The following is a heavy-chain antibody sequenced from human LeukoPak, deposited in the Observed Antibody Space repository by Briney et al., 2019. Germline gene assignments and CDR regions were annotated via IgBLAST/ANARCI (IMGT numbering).Heavy chain of an antibody. CDR1: GFTFSSYA. CDR3: AKGYDTTYYHYYFMDV. D-gene: IGHD2-2*01. V-gene: IGHV3-23*01. CDR2: ITYSSDTT. Sequence: HPGGSLRLSCAASGFTFSSYAMTWVRQAPGKGLEWVSVITYSSDTTYYADSVKGRFTISRDNSKNTLYLQMNSLRAEDTAVYYCAKGYDTTYYHYYFMDVWGKGTTVTTSS. J-gene: IGHJ6*03.